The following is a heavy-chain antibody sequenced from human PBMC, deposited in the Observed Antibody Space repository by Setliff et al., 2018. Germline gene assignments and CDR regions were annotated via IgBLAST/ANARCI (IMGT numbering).Heavy chain of an antibody. V-gene: IGHV4-39*07. D-gene: IGHD3-3*01. CDR1: GGSISSSSYY. CDR2: IYYSGTT. J-gene: IGHJ6*03. CDR3: ARQVSHYDFWSGYYGYYYYYMDV. Sequence: SETLSLTCTVSGGSISSSSYYWGWIRQPPGKGLEWIGSIYYSGTTHYNPSLKSRVTISVDTSKNQFSLKLSSVTAADTAVYYCARQVSHYDFWSGYYGYYYYYMDVWGKGTTVTVSS.